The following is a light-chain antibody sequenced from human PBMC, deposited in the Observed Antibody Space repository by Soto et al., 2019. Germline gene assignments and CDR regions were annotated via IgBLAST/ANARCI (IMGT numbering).Light chain of an antibody. CDR2: VLS. V-gene: IGKV2D-29*01. J-gene: IGKJ4*01. CDR3: MQTIEPPLT. Sequence: DIVMTQTPLSLSVTPGQPASISCKSSQSVMQSDGKTSLYWYLQKPGQPPQLLIYVLSNRFSGVPDRFSGSGSGTDFTLKISGVEAEDVGVYYCMQTIEPPLTFGGGTKVEIK. CDR1: QSVMQSDGKTS.